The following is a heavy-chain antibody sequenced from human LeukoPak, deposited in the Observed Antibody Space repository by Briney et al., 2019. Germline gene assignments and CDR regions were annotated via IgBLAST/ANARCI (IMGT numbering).Heavy chain of an antibody. CDR1: GFTFSDHY. J-gene: IGHJ4*02. Sequence: GGSLRLSCAASGFTFSDHYMDWVRQAPGKGLEWVGRLRNKANSYTTEYAASVKGRFIIPRDDSKNSLYLRMNSLKTEDTAVYYCARVGIVGATGYFDNWGQGTLVTVSS. D-gene: IGHD1-26*01. V-gene: IGHV3-72*01. CDR3: ARVGIVGATGYFDN. CDR2: LRNKANSYTT.